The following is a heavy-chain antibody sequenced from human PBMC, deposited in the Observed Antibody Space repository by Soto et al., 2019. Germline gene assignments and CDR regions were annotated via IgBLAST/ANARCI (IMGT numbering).Heavy chain of an antibody. CDR3: ARDRLARGIPVAGRIDY. CDR1: GSIFSQYS. CDR2: ISSTGALM. J-gene: IGHJ4*02. Sequence: GSLRRSCAASGSIFSQYSMNWVRQAPGKGLEWVSSISSTGALMYYADSVKGRFTISRDDADNSLYLQMNSLRVEDTAVYYCARDRLARGIPVAGRIDYWGQGALVTVSS. V-gene: IGHV3-21*01. D-gene: IGHD6-19*01.